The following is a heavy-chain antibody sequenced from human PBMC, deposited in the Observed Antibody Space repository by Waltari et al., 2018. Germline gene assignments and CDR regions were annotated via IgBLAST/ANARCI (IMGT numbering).Heavy chain of an antibody. V-gene: IGHV3-49*04. Sequence: EVQLVESGGGLVQPGRSLRLSCTASGFTFGDYAVSWVRQAPGKGLEWVGFIRSKAYGGTTEYAASVKGRFTISRDDSKSIAYLQMNSLKTEDTAVYYCTIQWELLVLDYWGQGTLVTVSS. CDR2: IRSKAYGGTT. CDR1: GFTFGDYA. J-gene: IGHJ4*02. CDR3: TIQWELLVLDY. D-gene: IGHD1-26*01.